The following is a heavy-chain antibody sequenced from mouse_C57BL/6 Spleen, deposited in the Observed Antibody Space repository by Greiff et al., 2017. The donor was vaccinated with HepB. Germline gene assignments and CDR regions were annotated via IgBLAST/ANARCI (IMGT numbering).Heavy chain of an antibody. J-gene: IGHJ4*01. Sequence: VQLVESGPGLVQPSQSLSITCTVSGFSLTSYGVHWVRQSPGKGLEWLGVIWSGGSTDYNAAFISRLSISKDNSKSQVFFKMNSLQADDTAIYYCARTPPIYYGYDEGAMDYWGQGTSVTVSS. CDR3: ARTPPIYYGYDEGAMDY. CDR1: GFSLTSYG. CDR2: IWSGGST. V-gene: IGHV2-2*01. D-gene: IGHD2-2*01.